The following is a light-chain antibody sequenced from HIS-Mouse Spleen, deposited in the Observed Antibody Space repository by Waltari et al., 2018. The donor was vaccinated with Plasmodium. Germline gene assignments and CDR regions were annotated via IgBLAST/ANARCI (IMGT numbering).Light chain of an antibody. CDR3: QQYNNWSFT. J-gene: IGKJ3*01. CDR1: QSVSSN. V-gene: IGKV3-15*01. Sequence: IVMTQSPATLSVSPGERAPLPCRASQSVSSNLAWSQQKPGQAPRLPIYGAHTRATGIPARFSGSGSGTEFTLTISSLQSEDFAVYYCQQYNNWSFTFGPGTKVDIK. CDR2: GAH.